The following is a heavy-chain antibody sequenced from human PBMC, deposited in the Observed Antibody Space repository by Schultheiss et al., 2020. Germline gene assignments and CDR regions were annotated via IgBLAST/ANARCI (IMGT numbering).Heavy chain of an antibody. J-gene: IGHJ6*03. CDR1: GYTFTSYA. CDR2: INAGNGNT. CDR3: ARDGLGAFGLVAGDYYYYYMDV. D-gene: IGHD6-19*01. V-gene: IGHV1-3*01. Sequence: ASVKVSGKASGYTFTSYAMHWVRQAPGQRLEWMGWINAGNGNTKYSQKFQGRVTMTTDTSTSTAYMELRSLRSDDTAVYYCARDGLGAFGLVAGDYYYYYMDVWGKGTTVTVSS.